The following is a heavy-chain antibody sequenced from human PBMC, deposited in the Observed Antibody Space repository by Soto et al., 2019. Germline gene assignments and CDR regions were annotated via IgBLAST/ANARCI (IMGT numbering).Heavy chain of an antibody. CDR3: ATPPDYGTTFDN. CDR1: TFTFSSYV. CDR2: IWPDGSEM. Sequence: GGSLRLSCASSTFTFSSYVMSWVRQAPGKGLEWVATIWPDGSEMRCVDSVKGRFTISRDNTKDSLYLQMNSLRVEDTAIYYCATPPDYGTTFDNWGQGTLVTVSS. D-gene: IGHD1-1*01. V-gene: IGHV3-7*03. J-gene: IGHJ4*02.